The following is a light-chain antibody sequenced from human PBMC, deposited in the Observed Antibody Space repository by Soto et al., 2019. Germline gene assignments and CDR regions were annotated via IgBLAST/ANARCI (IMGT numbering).Light chain of an antibody. V-gene: IGKV1-5*03. CDR1: QTITSW. J-gene: IGKJ2*01. CDR2: KAS. Sequence: DIQMTQSPSTLSASVGDRVTVTCRASQTITSWLAWYQQKPGKAPKLLIYKASSLESGVPSRFSGSGSGTEFTLTISSPQPDDFATYYCQQYSDYSYTFGQGTKLEIK. CDR3: QQYSDYSYT.